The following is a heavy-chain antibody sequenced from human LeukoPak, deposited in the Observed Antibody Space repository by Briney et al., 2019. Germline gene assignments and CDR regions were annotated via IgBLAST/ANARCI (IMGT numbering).Heavy chain of an antibody. Sequence: GGSLRLSCAASGFTFSGFGMHWVRLAPGKGLEWVAFIRYDGSNKYYADSVKGRFTISRDNSKNTLYLQMNSLRAEDTAVYYCAKSIPAIAVAVSARQWGQGTLVTVSS. D-gene: IGHD6-19*01. CDR1: GFTFSGFG. V-gene: IGHV3-30*02. CDR2: IRYDGSNK. J-gene: IGHJ4*02. CDR3: AKSIPAIAVAVSARQ.